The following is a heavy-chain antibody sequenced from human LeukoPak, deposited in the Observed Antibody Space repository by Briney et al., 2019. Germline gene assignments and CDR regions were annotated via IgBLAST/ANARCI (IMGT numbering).Heavy chain of an antibody. CDR3: AKQAPDGGRFGVDVD. CDR2: INTNSGSI. V-gene: IGHV3-23*01. D-gene: IGHD3-3*01. CDR1: GFTFSSYA. Sequence: GRSLRLSCAASGFTFSSYAMSCVRQAPGKGPELVSAINTNSGSIYYTDSVKGRLTPSRNQSKNSLYMQMNDLTPERTAVYFCAKQAPDGGRFGVDVDWGRGTGVSVS. J-gene: IGHJ4*02.